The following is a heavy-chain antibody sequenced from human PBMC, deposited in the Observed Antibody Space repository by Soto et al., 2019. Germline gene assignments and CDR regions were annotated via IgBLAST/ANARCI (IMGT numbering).Heavy chain of an antibody. D-gene: IGHD4-17*01. V-gene: IGHV4-28*01. CDR2: IYYSGST. CDR3: ARKNGVLDAFDI. CDR1: GYSISSSNW. J-gene: IGHJ3*02. Sequence: QVQLQESGPGLVKPSDTLSHTCAVSGYSISSSNWWGWIRQPPGKGLEWIGYIYYSGSTYYNPSLKRRVTMSVDTSKTQCSLKLSSVTAVDTAVYYCARKNGVLDAFDIWGQGTMVTVSS.